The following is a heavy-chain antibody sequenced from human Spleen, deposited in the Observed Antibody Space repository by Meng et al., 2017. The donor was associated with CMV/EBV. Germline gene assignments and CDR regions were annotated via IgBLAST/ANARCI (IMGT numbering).Heavy chain of an antibody. D-gene: IGHD3-3*01. CDR3: AKVPAVWSGYYTEDY. V-gene: IGHV3-30*02. Sequence: GESLKISCAASGFTFSRFAMHWVRQAPGKGLQWVAFIRYDGSNKYYADSVKGRFTISRDNSKNTLYLQMNSLRAEDTAVYYCAKVPAVWSGYYTEDYWGQGTLVTVSS. J-gene: IGHJ4*02. CDR1: GFTFSRFA. CDR2: IRYDGSNK.